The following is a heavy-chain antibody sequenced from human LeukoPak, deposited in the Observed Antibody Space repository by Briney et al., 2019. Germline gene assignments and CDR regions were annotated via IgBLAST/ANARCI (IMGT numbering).Heavy chain of an antibody. Sequence: PSETLSLTCTVSGGSISSGGYSWSWIRQPPGKGLEWIGYIYHSGSTYYNPSLKSRVTISVDRSKNQFSLKLSSVTAADTAVYYCARTLHGDYLPEYFDYWGQGTLVTAS. V-gene: IGHV4-30-2*01. CDR3: ARTLHGDYLPEYFDY. CDR1: GGSISSGGYS. D-gene: IGHD4-17*01. CDR2: IYHSGST. J-gene: IGHJ4*02.